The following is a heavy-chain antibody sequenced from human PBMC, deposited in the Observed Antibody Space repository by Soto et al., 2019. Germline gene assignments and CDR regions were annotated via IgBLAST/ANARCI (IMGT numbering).Heavy chain of an antibody. V-gene: IGHV3-23*01. CDR1: GFTFSSYA. Sequence: GGSLRLSCAASGFTFSSYAISLVRQAPGKGLEWVSGISGSGGSTYYADSVKGRFTISRDNSKNTLYLQMNSLRAEDTAVYYCEKDPLNRYSYGFFDYWGQGTLVTVSS. CDR2: ISGSGGST. CDR3: EKDPLNRYSYGFFDY. J-gene: IGHJ4*02. D-gene: IGHD5-18*01.